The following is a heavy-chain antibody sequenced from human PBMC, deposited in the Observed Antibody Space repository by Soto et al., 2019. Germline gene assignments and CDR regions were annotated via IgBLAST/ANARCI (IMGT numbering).Heavy chain of an antibody. D-gene: IGHD6-6*01. CDR3: ARDMGGSSSAGFDY. CDR1: GFTFSSYA. J-gene: IGHJ4*02. Sequence: QVQLVESGGGVVQPGRSLRLSCAASGFTFSSYAMHWVRQAPGKGLEWVAVISYDGSNKYYADSVKGRFTISRDNSKNTLYLQMNSLRVEDTDVYYCARDMGGSSSAGFDYWGQGTLVTVSS. V-gene: IGHV3-30-3*01. CDR2: ISYDGSNK.